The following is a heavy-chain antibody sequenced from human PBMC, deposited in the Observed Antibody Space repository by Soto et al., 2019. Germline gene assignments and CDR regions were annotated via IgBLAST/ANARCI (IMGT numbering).Heavy chain of an antibody. CDR2: INHSGST. CDR3: ARGWRYCSSTSCYHRLRESYYYYGMAV. V-gene: IGHV4-34*01. D-gene: IGHD2-2*01. Sequence: SETLSLTCAVYGGSFSGYYWSWIRQPPGKGLEWIGEINHSGSTNYNPSLKSRVTISVDTSKNQFSLKLSSVTAADTAVYYCARGWRYCSSTSCYHRLRESYYYYGMAVWGQGTTVTVSS. J-gene: IGHJ6*02. CDR1: GGSFSGYY.